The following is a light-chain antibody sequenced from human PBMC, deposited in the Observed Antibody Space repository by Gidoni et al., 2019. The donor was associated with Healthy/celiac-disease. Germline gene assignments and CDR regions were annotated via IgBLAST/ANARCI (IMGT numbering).Light chain of an antibody. V-gene: IGKV4-1*01. CDR1: QSVLYSPNNKNY. J-gene: IGKJ2*01. CDR2: WAS. Sequence: ILLTPSPASLAVSLGERATTNCKSSQSVLYSPNNKNYLAWYQQKPGQPPKLLIDWASTRESGVPDRISGSGSGTDFTLTSSSLQAEDVAVYYCQQYYSTPPYTFGQGTKLEIK. CDR3: QQYYSTPPYT.